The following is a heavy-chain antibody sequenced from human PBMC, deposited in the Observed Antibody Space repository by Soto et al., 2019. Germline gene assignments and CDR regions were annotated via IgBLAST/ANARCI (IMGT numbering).Heavy chain of an antibody. CDR3: ARRVGYCSGGSCYSVYAFDY. CDR2: IYPGDSDT. CDR1: GYSFTSYW. Sequence: PGESLKISCKGSGYSFTSYWIGWVRQMPGKGLEWMGIIYPGDSDTRYSPSFQGQVTISADKSISTAYLQWSSLKASDTAMYYFARRVGYCSGGSCYSVYAFDYWGQGTLVTVSS. J-gene: IGHJ4*02. D-gene: IGHD2-15*01. V-gene: IGHV5-51*01.